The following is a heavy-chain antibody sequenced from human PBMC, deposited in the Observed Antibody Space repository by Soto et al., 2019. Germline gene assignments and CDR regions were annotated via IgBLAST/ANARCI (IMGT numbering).Heavy chain of an antibody. V-gene: IGHV2-26*01. D-gene: IGHD3-10*01. CDR1: GFSLSNARMS. CDR2: IFSNDAK. Sequence: QVTLKESGPVLVKPTETLTLTCTVSGFSLSNARMSVSWIRQPPGKALEWLAHIFSNDAKSYSASLKSRLTISKDTSKSLVVLTITDMDPVDTATYYCARIRGWGWLGPNDYWGQGTLVTVSS. CDR3: ARIRGWGWLGPNDY. J-gene: IGHJ4*02.